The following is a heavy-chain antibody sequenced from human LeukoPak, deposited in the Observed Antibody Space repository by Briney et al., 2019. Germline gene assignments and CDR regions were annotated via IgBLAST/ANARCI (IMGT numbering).Heavy chain of an antibody. Sequence: ASVKVSCKASGYTFTGYYMHWIRQAPGHGLEWMAWINPNSGGTNSAQKFQGRVTMTRDTSISTAYMELSRLRSDDTAVYYCASSGAVAGTEAFDIWGQGTMVTVSS. CDR2: INPNSGGT. CDR1: GYTFTGYY. V-gene: IGHV1-2*02. J-gene: IGHJ3*02. CDR3: ASSGAVAGTEAFDI. D-gene: IGHD6-19*01.